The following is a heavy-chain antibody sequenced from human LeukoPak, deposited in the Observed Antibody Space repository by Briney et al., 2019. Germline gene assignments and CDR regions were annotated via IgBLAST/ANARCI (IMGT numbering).Heavy chain of an antibody. CDR2: INSAGDT. V-gene: IGHV3-13*01. CDR1: GFTFSDYD. J-gene: IGHJ6*02. Sequence: GGSLRLSCAASGFTFSDYDMHWVRQATGKGLEWVSTINSAGDTYYAGSVKGRFTISREDAKNSLYLQMNSLRAGDTAVYFCVRDKALHYDLLTATYFYYGMDVWGQGTKVTVSS. D-gene: IGHD3-9*01. CDR3: VRDKALHYDLLTATYFYYGMDV.